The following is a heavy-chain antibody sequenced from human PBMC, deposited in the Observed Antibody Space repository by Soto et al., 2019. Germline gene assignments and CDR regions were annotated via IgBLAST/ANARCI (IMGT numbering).Heavy chain of an antibody. D-gene: IGHD3-3*01. CDR1: GFSLTTSGVG. CDR3: AHRVLRTVFGLVTTTAIYFDF. V-gene: IGHV2-5*02. J-gene: IGHJ4*02. CDR2: IYWDDDK. Sequence: QITLNESGPTQVKPRQTLTLTCTFSGFSLTTSGVGVGWIRQSPGKAPERLALIYWDDDKRYSPSLKSRLPITKDTSKTQVVLTMADLDPADTATYYCAHRVLRTVFGLVTTTAIYFDFWGQGTPVAVSS.